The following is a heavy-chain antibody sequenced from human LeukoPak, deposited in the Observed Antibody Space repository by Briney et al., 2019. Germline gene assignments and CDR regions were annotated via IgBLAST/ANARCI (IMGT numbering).Heavy chain of an antibody. CDR3: ARDSCGDGYNDYFDS. J-gene: IGHJ4*02. CDR2: ISSDGGST. CDR1: GFSFSTYA. Sequence: PGGSLRLSCAASGFSFSTYAMHWVPPAQGKGLEYVSGISSDGGSTYYANSVKGRFTISRDNSKKTLFLQMGSLRAEDMAVYYCARDSCGDGYNDYFDSWGQGTLVTVSS. V-gene: IGHV3-64*01. D-gene: IGHD5-24*01.